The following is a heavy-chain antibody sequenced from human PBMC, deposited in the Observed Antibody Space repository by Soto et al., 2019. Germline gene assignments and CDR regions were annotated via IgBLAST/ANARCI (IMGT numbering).Heavy chain of an antibody. CDR1: GSAITRYY. D-gene: IGHD6-19*01. V-gene: IGHV1-46*01. J-gene: IGHJ6*02. Sequence: QVDLVQSGAEVKKPGASVTISCKASGSAITRYYIHWVRQAPGRGLEWMGIINPGGGSASYAQKFQDGVTMAKDTSTGTVYMDLRSLRTEDTAVYYCARDTSGWSLNGLDVWGQGTTGNVSS. CDR3: ARDTSGWSLNGLDV. CDR2: INPGGGSA.